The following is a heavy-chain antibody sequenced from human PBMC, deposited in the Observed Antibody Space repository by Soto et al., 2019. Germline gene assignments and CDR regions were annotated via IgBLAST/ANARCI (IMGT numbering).Heavy chain of an antibody. Sequence: GGSLRLSCAASGFTFSSYGMHWVRQAPGKGLEWVAVISYDGSNKYYADSVKGRFTISRDNSKNTLYLQMNSLRAEDTAVYYCAKTPWVSRGRRNIQIYYFDYWGQGTLVTVSS. CDR1: GFTFSSYG. D-gene: IGHD6-25*01. J-gene: IGHJ4*02. CDR2: ISYDGSNK. V-gene: IGHV3-30*18. CDR3: AKTPWVSRGRRNIQIYYFDY.